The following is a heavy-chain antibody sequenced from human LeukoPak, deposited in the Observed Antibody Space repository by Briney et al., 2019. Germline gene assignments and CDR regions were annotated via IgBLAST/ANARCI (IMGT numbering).Heavy chain of an antibody. D-gene: IGHD6-19*01. CDR1: GGTFGSYA. CDR3: ARDGLIAVAGSYFDY. V-gene: IGHV1-69*04. CDR2: IIPILGIA. Sequence: ASVKVSCKASGGTFGSYAISWVRQAPGQGLEWMGRIIPILGIANYAQKFQGRVTITADKSTSTAYMELSSLRSEDTAVYYCARDGLIAVAGSYFDYWGQGTLVTVSS. J-gene: IGHJ4*02.